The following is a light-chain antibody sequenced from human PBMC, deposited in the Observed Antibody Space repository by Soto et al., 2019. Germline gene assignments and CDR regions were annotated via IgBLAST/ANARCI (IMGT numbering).Light chain of an antibody. V-gene: IGLV2-14*03. J-gene: IGLJ1*01. Sequence: QSVLTQPASVSGSPGQSITISCTGASSDVGTYNSVSWYQQHPGKAPKLMIYDVSKRPSGVSNRFSASKSGNTASLTISGLQAEDEADYYCGSSTGSDPLVFGTGTKVTVL. CDR1: SSDVGTYNS. CDR2: DVS. CDR3: GSSTGSDPLV.